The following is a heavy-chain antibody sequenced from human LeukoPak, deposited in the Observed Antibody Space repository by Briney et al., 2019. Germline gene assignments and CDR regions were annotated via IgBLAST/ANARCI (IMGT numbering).Heavy chain of an antibody. CDR2: IYHSGST. V-gene: IGHV4-30-2*01. D-gene: IGHD5-24*01. CDR3: ARQTLEAWYFDL. J-gene: IGHJ2*01. Sequence: SETLSLTCTVSGGSISSGGYYWSWIRQPPGKGLEWIGYIYHSGSTYYNPSLKSRATISVDRSKNQFSLKLSSVTAADTAVYYCARQTLEAWYFDLWGRGTLVTVSS. CDR1: GGSISSGGYY.